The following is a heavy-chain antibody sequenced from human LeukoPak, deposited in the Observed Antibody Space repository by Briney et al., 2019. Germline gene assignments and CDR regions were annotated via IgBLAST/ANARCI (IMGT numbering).Heavy chain of an antibody. D-gene: IGHD2-2*01. CDR3: ARCSLCGGYCSSTSCYRSLLSYFDY. Sequence: ASVKVSCKASGYTFTGYYMHWVRPAPGQGLEWMGWINPNSGGRNYAQKFQGRVTMTRDTSISTAYMELSRLRSDDTAVYYCARCSLCGGYCSSTSCYRSLLSYFDYWGQGTLVTVSS. V-gene: IGHV1-2*02. J-gene: IGHJ4*02. CDR1: GYTFTGYY. CDR2: INPNSGGR.